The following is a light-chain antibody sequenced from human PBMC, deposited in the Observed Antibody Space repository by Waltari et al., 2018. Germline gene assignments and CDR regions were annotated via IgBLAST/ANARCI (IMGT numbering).Light chain of an antibody. Sequence: QSALTQPRSVSGSPGQSVTISCSGTSSDVGGYNYVSWYQQHPGKAPKFIIYEVNKRPSGVPDRCSGSKSGNTASLTISGLQDEDEADYYCYSYADSYTWVFGGGTKLIVL. CDR3: YSYADSYTWV. V-gene: IGLV2-11*01. J-gene: IGLJ3*02. CDR2: EVN. CDR1: SSDVGGYNY.